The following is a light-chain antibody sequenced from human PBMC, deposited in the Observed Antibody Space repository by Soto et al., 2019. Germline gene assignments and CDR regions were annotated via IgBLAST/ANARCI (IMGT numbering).Light chain of an antibody. J-gene: IGKJ5*01. CDR1: QTIYSN. V-gene: IGKV3-15*01. CDR2: GAS. CDR3: QQYGTSEII. Sequence: IGMTQSPATLSVSPGERATLSCRASQTIYSNVAWYQQRPGQPPRLLIYGASTRATGIPARFSGSGSGTEFTLTISSLQSEDFAVFFCQQYGTSEIIFGQGTRLEIK.